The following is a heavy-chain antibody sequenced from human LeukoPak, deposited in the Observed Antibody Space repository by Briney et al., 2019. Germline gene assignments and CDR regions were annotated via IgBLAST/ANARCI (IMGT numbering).Heavy chain of an antibody. J-gene: IGHJ6*03. CDR1: GFTFSSYG. Sequence: GGSLGLSCAASGFTFSSYGMHWVRQAPGKGLEWVAVIWYDGSNKYYADSVKGRFTISRDNSKDTLYLQMNSLRAEDTAAYYCVRGRIAARQYYYMDVWGKGTTVTVSS. CDR3: VRGRIAARQYYYMDV. D-gene: IGHD6-6*01. CDR2: IWYDGSNK. V-gene: IGHV3-33*01.